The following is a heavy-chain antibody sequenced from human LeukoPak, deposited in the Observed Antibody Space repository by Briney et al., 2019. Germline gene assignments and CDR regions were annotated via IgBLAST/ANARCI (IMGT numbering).Heavy chain of an antibody. D-gene: IGHD3-3*01. V-gene: IGHV3-30*02. CDR2: IRYDGGNK. CDR1: GFTFSSYG. Sequence: GGSLRLSCAASGFTFSSYGMHWVRQAPGKGLEWVAFIRYDGGNKYYADSVKGRFTISRDNSKNTLYLQMNSLRAGDTAVYYCAKEYYDFWSGSFDYWGQGTLVTVSS. CDR3: AKEYYDFWSGSFDY. J-gene: IGHJ4*02.